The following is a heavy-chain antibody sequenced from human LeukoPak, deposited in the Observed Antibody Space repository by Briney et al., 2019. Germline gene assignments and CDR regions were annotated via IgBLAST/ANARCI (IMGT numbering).Heavy chain of an antibody. J-gene: IGHJ4*02. Sequence: SETLSLTCTVSGGSISSGSYYWSWIRQPAGKGLEWIGRIYTSGSTNYNPSLKSRVTISVDTSKNQFSLKLSSVIAADTAVYYCARDYGGSSWSNFDYWGQGTLVTVSS. D-gene: IGHD6-13*01. CDR2: IYTSGST. CDR1: GGSISSGSYY. V-gene: IGHV4-61*02. CDR3: ARDYGGSSWSNFDY.